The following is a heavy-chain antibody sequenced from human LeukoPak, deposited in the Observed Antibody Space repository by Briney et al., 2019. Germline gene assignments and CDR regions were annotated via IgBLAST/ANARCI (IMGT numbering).Heavy chain of an antibody. CDR1: GFPFSNYW. V-gene: IGHV3-64*01. CDR2: ISSNGGST. J-gene: IGHJ2*01. CDR3: ARAAAQDIVVVPAAHRLYWYFDL. D-gene: IGHD2-2*01. Sequence: PGGSLRLSCAASGFPFSNYWMHWVRQAPGRGLEYVSAISSNGGSTYYANSVKGRFTISRDNSKNTLYLQMGSLRAEDMAVYYCARAAAQDIVVVPAAHRLYWYFDLWGRGTLVTVSS.